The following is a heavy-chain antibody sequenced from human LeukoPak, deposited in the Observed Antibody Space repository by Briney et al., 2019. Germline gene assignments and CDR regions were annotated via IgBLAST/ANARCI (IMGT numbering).Heavy chain of an antibody. Sequence: PSQTLSLTCAVSGGSISSGGYSWSWIRQPPGKGLEWIGYIYHSGSTYYNPSLKSRVTISVDRSKNQFSLKLSSVTAADTAVYYCASVVPAAIPYNGCDPWGQGTLVTVSS. D-gene: IGHD2-2*01. CDR2: IYHSGST. CDR1: GGSISSGGYS. CDR3: ASVVPAAIPYNGCDP. V-gene: IGHV4-30-2*01. J-gene: IGHJ5*02.